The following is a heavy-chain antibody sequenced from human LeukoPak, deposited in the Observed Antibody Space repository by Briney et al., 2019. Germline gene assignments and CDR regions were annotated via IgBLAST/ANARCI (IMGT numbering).Heavy chain of an antibody. CDR2: ISAYNGNT. Sequence: ASVKVSCKASGYTFTSYGISWVRQSTGQALEWMGWISAYNGNTNYAQKLQGRVTMTTDTSTSTAYMELSSLRSEDTAVYYCARGGRDYDYDWLGYFDDWGQGTLVTVSS. CDR3: ARGGRDYDYDWLGYFDD. CDR1: GYTFTSYG. J-gene: IGHJ4*02. V-gene: IGHV1-18*01. D-gene: IGHD3-16*01.